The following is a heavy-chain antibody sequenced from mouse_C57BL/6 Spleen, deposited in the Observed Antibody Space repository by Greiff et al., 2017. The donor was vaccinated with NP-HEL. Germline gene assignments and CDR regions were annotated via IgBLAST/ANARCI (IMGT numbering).Heavy chain of an antibody. V-gene: IGHV1-64*01. CDR1: GYTFTSYW. CDR3: ARYITTAVAYFDV. CDR2: IHPNSGST. J-gene: IGHJ1*03. D-gene: IGHD1-1*01. Sequence: QVQLQQPGAELVKPGASVKLSCKASGYTFTSYWMHWVKQRPGQGLEWIGMIHPNSGSTNYNEKFKSKARLTVDKSSSTAYMQLSSLTSEDSAVYYCARYITTAVAYFDVWGTGTTVTVSS.